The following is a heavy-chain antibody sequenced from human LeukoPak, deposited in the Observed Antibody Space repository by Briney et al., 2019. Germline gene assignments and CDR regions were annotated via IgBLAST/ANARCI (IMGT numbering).Heavy chain of an antibody. CDR1: GSSINNYY. J-gene: IGHJ4*02. CDR2: IYYSGST. Sequence: SETLSLTCTVSGSSINNYYWDWIRQPPGKGLEWIGHIYYSGSTVYNPSLKSRVTMSVDTSGNRFSLRLSSVTAADTAVYYCARLGACGSDWCLADYWGQGTLVTVSS. CDR3: ARLGACGSDWCLADY. V-gene: IGHV4-59*08. D-gene: IGHD2-21*01.